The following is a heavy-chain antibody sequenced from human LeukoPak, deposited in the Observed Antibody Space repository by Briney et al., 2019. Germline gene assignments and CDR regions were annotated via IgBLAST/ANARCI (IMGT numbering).Heavy chain of an antibody. CDR3: AKDRGGNSAGSYWYFDL. D-gene: IGHD4-23*01. CDR1: GFTLSSYA. CDR2: ISGSGGST. Sequence: GGSLRLSCAASGFTLSSYAMSWVRQAPGKGLEWVSAISGSGGSTYYADSVKGRFTISRDNSKNTLYLQMNSLRAEDTAVYYCAKDRGGNSAGSYWYFDLWGRGTLVTVSS. V-gene: IGHV3-23*01. J-gene: IGHJ2*01.